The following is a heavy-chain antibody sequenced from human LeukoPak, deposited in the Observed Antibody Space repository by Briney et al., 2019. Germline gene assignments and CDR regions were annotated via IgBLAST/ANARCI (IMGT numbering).Heavy chain of an antibody. J-gene: IGHJ6*02. D-gene: IGHD3-10*01. CDR3: AKHEGRYYYYGMDV. CDR2: ISGSGGST. Sequence: GGPLRLSCAASGFTFSSYAMSWVRQAPGKGLEWVSAISGSGGSTYYADSVKGRFTISRDNSKNTLYLQMNSLRAEDTAVYYCAKHEGRYYYYGMDVWGQGTTVTVSS. V-gene: IGHV3-23*01. CDR1: GFTFSSYA.